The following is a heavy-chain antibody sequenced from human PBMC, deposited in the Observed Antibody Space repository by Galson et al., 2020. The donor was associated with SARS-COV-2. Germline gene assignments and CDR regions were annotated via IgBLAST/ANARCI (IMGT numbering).Heavy chain of an antibody. J-gene: IGHJ6*02. Sequence: PGGSLRLSCAASGFTFSSYGMHWVRQAPGKGLEWVAVISYDGSNKYYADSVKGRFTISRDNSKNTLYLQMNSLRAEDTAVYYCASSQGERYYDYYYGMDVWGQGTTVTVSS. CDR1: GFTFSSYG. V-gene: IGHV3-30*03. CDR3: ASSQGERYYDYYYGMDV. D-gene: IGHD3-16*01. CDR2: ISYDGSNK.